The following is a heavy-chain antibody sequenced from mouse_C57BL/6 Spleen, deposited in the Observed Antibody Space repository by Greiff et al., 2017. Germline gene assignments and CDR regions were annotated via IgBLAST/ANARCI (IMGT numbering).Heavy chain of an antibody. V-gene: IGHV14-4*01. J-gene: IGHJ3*01. CDR1: GFNIKDDY. CDR2: IDPENGDT. CDR3: TTYDGRTWFAY. D-gene: IGHD2-3*01. Sequence: EVMLVESGAELVRPGASVKLSCTASGFNIKDDYMHWVKQRPEQGLEWIGWIDPENGDTEYASKFQGKATITADTSSNTAYLQLSSLISEDTAVYYCTTYDGRTWFAYWGQGPLVTASA.